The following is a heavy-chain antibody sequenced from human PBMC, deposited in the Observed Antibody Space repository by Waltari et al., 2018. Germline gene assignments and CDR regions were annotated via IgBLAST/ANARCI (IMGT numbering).Heavy chain of an antibody. D-gene: IGHD1-26*01. J-gene: IGHJ6*02. Sequence: QVQLQESGPGLVKPSQTVSLTRTVPSVSVGSTTYYWNWIRQPAGKQLEWIGRVYPRGSTDYNPSFRSRATISIDTSKNHFSLKLTSVTAADTAVYYCARGFILGIDYGLDVWGQGTTVTVSS. V-gene: IGHV4-61*02. CDR2: VYPRGST. CDR1: SVSVGSTTYY. CDR3: ARGFILGIDYGLDV.